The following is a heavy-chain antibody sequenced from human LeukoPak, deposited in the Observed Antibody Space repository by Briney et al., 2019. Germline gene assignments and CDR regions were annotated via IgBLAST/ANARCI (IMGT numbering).Heavy chain of an antibody. CDR3: ARGGGSENHYAPWYFDY. Sequence: GGSLRLSCAASGFTFDDYAMHWVRHGPGKGLEWVSVFYVGDSKHYADSVKGRFTISRDNSKNTLDLQMNSLRVEDTAIYYCARGGGSENHYAPWYFDYWGQGTLVTVSS. CDR2: FYVGDSK. CDR1: GFTFDDYA. J-gene: IGHJ4*02. V-gene: IGHV3-53*01. D-gene: IGHD3-10*01.